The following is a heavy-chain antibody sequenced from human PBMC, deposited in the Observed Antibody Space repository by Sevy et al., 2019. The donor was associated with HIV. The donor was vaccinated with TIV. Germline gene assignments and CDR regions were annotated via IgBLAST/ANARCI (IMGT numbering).Heavy chain of an antibody. CDR1: GFTFSNYW. V-gene: IGHV3-7*03. J-gene: IGHJ6*02. CDR2: IKRDGSEK. D-gene: IGHD2-2*01. CDR3: ARDCSSSTCLWGMDV. Sequence: GGPLRLSCAASGFTFSNYWMSWVRQAPGKGLEWVANIKRDGSEKYYVASVKGRFTISRDNAKNSLYLQMNSLRAEDTAVYYCARDCSSSTCLWGMDVWGQGTTVTVSS.